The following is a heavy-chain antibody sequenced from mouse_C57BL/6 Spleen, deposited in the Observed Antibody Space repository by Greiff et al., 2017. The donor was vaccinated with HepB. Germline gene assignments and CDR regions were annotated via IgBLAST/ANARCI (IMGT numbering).Heavy chain of an antibody. CDR2: INPSSGYT. J-gene: IGHJ2*01. Sequence: VQGVESGAELARPGASVKMSCKASGYTFTSYTMHWVKQRPGQGLEWIGYINPSSGYTKYNQKFKDKATLTADKSSSTAYMQLSSLTSEDSAVYYCARKNMNYFDYWGQGTTLTVSS. CDR1: GYTFTSYT. V-gene: IGHV1-4*01. D-gene: IGHD2-3*01. CDR3: ARKNMNYFDY.